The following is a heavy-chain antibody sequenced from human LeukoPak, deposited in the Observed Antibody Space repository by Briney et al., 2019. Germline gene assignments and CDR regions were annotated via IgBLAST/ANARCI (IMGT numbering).Heavy chain of an antibody. CDR1: GASVSSGSYY. V-gene: IGHV4-61*01. D-gene: IGHD5-18*01. Sequence: SETLSLTCTVSGASVSSGSYYWSWIRQPPGKGLEWIGYIYYSGSTNYNPSPKSRDTISVDTSKNQFSLKLSSVTAADTAVYYCARGSRGYSYGWGQGTLVTVSS. CDR3: ARGSRGYSYG. CDR2: IYYSGST. J-gene: IGHJ4*02.